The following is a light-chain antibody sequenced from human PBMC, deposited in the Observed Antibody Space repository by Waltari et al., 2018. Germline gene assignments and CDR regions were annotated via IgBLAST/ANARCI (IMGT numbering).Light chain of an antibody. CDR1: QSLLRSNAYNY. CDR2: LGS. V-gene: IGKV2-28*01. J-gene: IGKJ1*01. CDR3: MQALQTPRT. Sequence: VMTQSPLSLPVTAGEAASIYCRSRQSLLRSNAYNYSDWYLQKPGQSPQLLIYLGSNRAAGVPDRFSGSGSGTDFTLKISKMEAEDVGVYYCMQALQTPRTFGQGTKVEIK.